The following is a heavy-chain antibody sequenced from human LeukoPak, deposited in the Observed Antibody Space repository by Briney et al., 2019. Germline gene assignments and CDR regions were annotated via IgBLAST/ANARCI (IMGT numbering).Heavy chain of an antibody. CDR3: AKDLAVLWLGEIQH. V-gene: IGHV3-30*02. CDR2: IRYDGSNK. J-gene: IGHJ1*01. D-gene: IGHD3-10*01. Sequence: PGGSLRLSCAASGFTFSSYGMHWVRQAPGKGLEWVAFIRYDGSNKYYADSVKGRFTISRDNSKNTLYLQMNSLRAEDTAVYYCAKDLAVLWLGEIQHWGQGTLVTVSS. CDR1: GFTFSSYG.